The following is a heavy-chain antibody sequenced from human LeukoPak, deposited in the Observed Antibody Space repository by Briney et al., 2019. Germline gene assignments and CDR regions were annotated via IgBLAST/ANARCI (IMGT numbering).Heavy chain of an antibody. CDR1: GFTFSSYA. J-gene: IGHJ4*02. V-gene: IGHV3-23*01. Sequence: GGSLRLSCAASGFTFSSYAMSWVRQAPGKGLEWVSAISGSGGSTYYADSVKGRFTISRDNSKNTLYLQMNSLRAEDTAVYYCAKDLVSGSGSYYTDYWGQGTLVTVSS. CDR2: ISGSGGST. CDR3: AKDLVSGSGSYYTDY. D-gene: IGHD3-10*01.